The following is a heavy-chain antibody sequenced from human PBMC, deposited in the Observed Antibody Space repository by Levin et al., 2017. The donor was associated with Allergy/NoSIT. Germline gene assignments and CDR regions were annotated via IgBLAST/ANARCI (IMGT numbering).Heavy chain of an antibody. CDR1: GFTVSSNY. CDR3: ARGAEYHRIIAARQPYYYYYMDV. CDR2: IYSGGST. D-gene: IGHD6-6*01. Sequence: PGGSLRLSCAASGFTVSSNYMSWVRQAPGKGLEWVSVIYSGGSTYYADSVKGRFTISRDNSKNTLYLQMNSLRAEDTAVYYCARGAEYHRIIAARQPYYYYYMDVWGKGTTVTVSS. V-gene: IGHV3-53*01. J-gene: IGHJ6*03.